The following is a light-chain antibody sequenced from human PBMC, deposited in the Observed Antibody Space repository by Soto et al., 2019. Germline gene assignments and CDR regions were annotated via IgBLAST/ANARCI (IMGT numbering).Light chain of an antibody. J-gene: IGKJ4*01. CDR1: QSVSSY. V-gene: IGKV3-11*01. CDR2: DAS. Sequence: EIVLTQSPATLSLSPVERATLSCRASQSVSSYLAWYQQKPGQAPRLLIYDASNRATGIPARFSGSGSGTDFTPTISSLEPEDFAVYYCQQRSNCPLTFGGGTKVDIK. CDR3: QQRSNCPLT.